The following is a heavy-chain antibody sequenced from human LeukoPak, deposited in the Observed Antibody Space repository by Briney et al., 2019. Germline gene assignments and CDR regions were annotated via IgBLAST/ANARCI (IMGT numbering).Heavy chain of an antibody. Sequence: TVSGYSMSSXXXXGXIXXXXGXXXXXXGNIYHSGITYYNPSLKSRVTMSVDTSKNQFSLKLSSVTAADTAVYYCARDRTIAAAGTMDYWGQGTLVTVSS. CDR3: ARDRTIAAAGTMDY. CDR1: GYSMSSXXX. CDR2: IYHSGIT. D-gene: IGHD6-13*01. V-gene: IGHV4-38-2*02. J-gene: IGHJ4*02.